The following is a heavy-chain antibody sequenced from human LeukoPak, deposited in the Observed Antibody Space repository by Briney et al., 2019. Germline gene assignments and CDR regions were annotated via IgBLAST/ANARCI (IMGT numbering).Heavy chain of an antibody. V-gene: IGHV3-23*01. CDR3: AKHSMLGGGHFDY. J-gene: IGHJ4*02. D-gene: IGHD2/OR15-2a*01. CDR2: ISGSGGST. Sequence: GGSLRLSCAASGFTFSSYGMSWVRQAPGKGLEWVSAISGSGGSTYHADSVKGRFTISRDNSKNTLYLQMNSLRAEDTAVYYCAKHSMLGGGHFDYWGQGTLVTVSS. CDR1: GFTFSSYG.